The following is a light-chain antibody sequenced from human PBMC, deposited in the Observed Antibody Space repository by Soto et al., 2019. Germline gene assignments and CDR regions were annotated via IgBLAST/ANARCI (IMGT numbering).Light chain of an antibody. CDR3: QQYGSSSWT. J-gene: IGKJ1*01. V-gene: IGKV3-20*01. CDR1: QSVSNRY. Sequence: EIVLTQSPGTLSLSPGERATLSCRASQSVSNRYLAWYQQKPGQAPRLLIYGASSRATGIPDRFSGSGSGTDFTLTISRLEPEEFAVYYCQQYGSSSWTFGQGTKVEIK. CDR2: GAS.